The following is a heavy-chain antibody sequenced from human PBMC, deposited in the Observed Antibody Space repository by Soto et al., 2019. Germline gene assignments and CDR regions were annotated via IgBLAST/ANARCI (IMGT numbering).Heavy chain of an antibody. CDR2: IWYDGSNK. CDR3: AREQYSSAWWNGPGGY. CDR1: GFTFSTYD. V-gene: IGHV3-33*01. J-gene: IGHJ4*02. Sequence: QVQLVESGGGVVQPGRSLRLSCVASGFTFSTYDMYWVRQAPGKGLEWVAVIWYDGSNKYYADSVKGRFTISRDNSKNPLYLQRNRLRAEDTAVYYCAREQYSSAWWNGPGGYWGQGTLVTVSS. D-gene: IGHD6-19*01.